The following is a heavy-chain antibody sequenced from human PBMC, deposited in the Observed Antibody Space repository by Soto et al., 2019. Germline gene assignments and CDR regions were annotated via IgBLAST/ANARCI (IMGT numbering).Heavy chain of an antibody. V-gene: IGHV3-30*18. Sequence: QVQLVESGGGVVQPGRSLRLSCGASGFTFSTYGMHWVRQAPGKGLEWVAVISYDGSKKYYAESVKGRFTISRDNSKNTLYLQMSSLRAEDTAVYYCAKVFSYSVIDYWGQGTLVTVSS. D-gene: IGHD5-18*01. CDR3: AKVFSYSVIDY. CDR1: GFTFSTYG. J-gene: IGHJ4*02. CDR2: ISYDGSKK.